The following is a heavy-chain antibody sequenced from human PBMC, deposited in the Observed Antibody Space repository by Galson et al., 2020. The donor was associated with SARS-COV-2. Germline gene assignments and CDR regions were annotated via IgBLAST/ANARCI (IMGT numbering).Heavy chain of an antibody. J-gene: IGHJ6*03. Sequence: SATLTLTCAVNGGSFSGYSWPSIRLPPATAPECTGESTVAGSTNYSPYPRSRASLSVANPKHQFSLRLTSVTTADTAVYDCARGHRGGVPSPVLGLGPCYLYYYMDVWAKGTTVTVSS. CDR2: STVAGST. D-gene: IGHD3-10*01. V-gene: IGHV4-34*01. CDR1: GGSFSGYS. CDR3: ARGHRGGVPSPVLGLGPCYLYYYMDV.